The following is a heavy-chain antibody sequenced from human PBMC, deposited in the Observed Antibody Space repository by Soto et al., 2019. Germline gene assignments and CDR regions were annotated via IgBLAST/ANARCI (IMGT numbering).Heavy chain of an antibody. D-gene: IGHD6-6*01. V-gene: IGHV3-48*02. CDR1: GFTFSSYS. Sequence: PGGLLRHSCAASGFTFSSYSMNWVRQAPGKGLEWASYISSSSSTIYYADSVKGRFTISRDNAKNSLYLQMNSLRDEDTAVYYCARDSVSRPIAYYGMDVWGQGTTVTVSS. J-gene: IGHJ6*02. CDR2: ISSSSSTI. CDR3: ARDSVSRPIAYYGMDV.